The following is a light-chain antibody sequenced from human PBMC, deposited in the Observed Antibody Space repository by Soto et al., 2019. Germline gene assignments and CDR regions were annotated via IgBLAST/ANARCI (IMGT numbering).Light chain of an antibody. Sequence: QSALTQPASVSGSPGQSITISCTGSSNDVGGYNYVSWYQQYPGKAPKLMIYDVRHRPSGVSNRFSASKSYNTASLTISGLQPEDEADYYCSSYSSTSTFVLFGGGTKVTVL. CDR1: SNDVGGYNY. CDR2: DVR. V-gene: IGLV2-14*03. CDR3: SSYSSTSTFVL. J-gene: IGLJ2*01.